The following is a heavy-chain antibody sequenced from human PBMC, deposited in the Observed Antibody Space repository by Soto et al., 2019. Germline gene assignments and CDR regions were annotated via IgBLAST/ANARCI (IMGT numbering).Heavy chain of an antibody. J-gene: IGHJ4*02. CDR2: IYRTGST. Sequence: PSETLSLTCAVSGGSFTSTNWWTWVRQPPGQGLEWIGEIYRTGSTNYNPSLKSRVTISLDKSENQFSLKVTSPTAADTAVYYCASRDPGTSVDYWGQGTLVTVYS. CDR1: GGSFTSTNW. D-gene: IGHD1-7*01. CDR3: ASRDPGTSVDY. V-gene: IGHV4-4*02.